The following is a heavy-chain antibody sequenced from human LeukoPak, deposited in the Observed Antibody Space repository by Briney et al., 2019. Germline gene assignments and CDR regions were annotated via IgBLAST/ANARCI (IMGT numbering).Heavy chain of an antibody. CDR1: GGSISSSSYY. V-gene: IGHV4-39*01. CDR3: ARQDYDFWSGYRNDAFDI. Sequence: SSQTLSLTCTVSGGSISSSSYYWGWIRQPPGKGPEWIGSIYYSGSTYYNPSLKSRVTISVDTSKNQFSLKLSSVTAADTAVYYCARQDYDFWSGYRNDAFDIWGQGTMVTVSS. CDR2: IYYSGST. J-gene: IGHJ3*02. D-gene: IGHD3-3*01.